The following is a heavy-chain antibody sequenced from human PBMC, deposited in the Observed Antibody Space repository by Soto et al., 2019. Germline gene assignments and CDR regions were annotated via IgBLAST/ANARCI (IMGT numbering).Heavy chain of an antibody. Sequence: SETLSLTCSVSGSPVRSSSYYWHWIRQPPGKGLEWIGYVYYSGSTNYNPSFRSRVTISLDTSNNRFSLKLSSVTAADTAIYYCVRDNGGPFDYWGQGTLVTVSS. CDR3: VRDNGGPFDY. CDR1: GSPVRSSSYY. J-gene: IGHJ4*02. D-gene: IGHD4-17*01. CDR2: VYYSGST. V-gene: IGHV4-61*01.